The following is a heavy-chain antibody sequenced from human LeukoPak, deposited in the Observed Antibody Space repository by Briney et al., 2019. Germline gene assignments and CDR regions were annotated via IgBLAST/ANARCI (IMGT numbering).Heavy chain of an antibody. CDR1: GFTFDDYA. D-gene: IGHD1-26*01. J-gene: IGHJ4*02. V-gene: IGHV3-9*01. Sequence: GRSLRLSCAASGFTFDDYAMHRVRQAPGKGLEWVSGISWNSGSIGYADSVKGRFTISRDNSKNTLYLQMNSLRAEDTAVYYCAKDLRGSYYSEYFDYWGQETLVTVSS. CDR3: AKDLRGSYYSEYFDY. CDR2: ISWNSGSI.